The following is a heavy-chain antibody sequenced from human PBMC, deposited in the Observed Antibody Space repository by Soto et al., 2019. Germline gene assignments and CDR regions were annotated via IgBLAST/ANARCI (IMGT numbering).Heavy chain of an antibody. CDR1: GGSISSSSYY. CDR3: ARARGTMVRGVMTTFPHT. V-gene: IGHV4-39*01. D-gene: IGHD3-10*01. J-gene: IGHJ5*02. CDR2: IYYSGST. Sequence: SETLSLTCTVSGGSISSSSYYWGWIRQPPGKGLEWIGSIYYSGSTYYNPSLKSRVTISVDTSKNQFSLKLSFVTAADTAVYYCARARGTMVRGVMTTFPHTWGQGTLVTVSS.